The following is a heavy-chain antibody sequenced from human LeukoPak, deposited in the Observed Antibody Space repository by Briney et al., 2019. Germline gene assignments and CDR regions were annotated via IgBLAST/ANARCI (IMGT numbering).Heavy chain of an antibody. CDR1: GYTLTELS. V-gene: IGHV1-24*01. CDR2: FDPEDGKT. D-gene: IGHD3-3*01. CDR3: ATVITISRFDP. J-gene: IGHJ5*02. Sequence: ASVKVSCKVSGYTLTELSMHWVRQAPGKGLEWMGGFDPEDGKTIYAQKFQGRVTMTEDTSTDTAYMELSSLRPEDTAMYYCATVITISRFDPWGQGTLVTVSS.